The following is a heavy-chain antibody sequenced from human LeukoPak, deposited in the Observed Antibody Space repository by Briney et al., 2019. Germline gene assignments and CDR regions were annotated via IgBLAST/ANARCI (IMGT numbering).Heavy chain of an antibody. J-gene: IGHJ4*02. CDR3: ARGSSITGTTGDDY. CDR2: IKQDGSEK. CDR1: EFTFSRYW. Sequence: GGSLRLSCVASEFTFSRYWMSWVRQAPGKGLEWVANIKQDGSEKNYVDSVKGRFTISRDNAENSLYLQMNSLRDEDTAVYYCARGSSITGTTGDDYWGQGTLVTVSS. D-gene: IGHD1-20*01. V-gene: IGHV3-7*01.